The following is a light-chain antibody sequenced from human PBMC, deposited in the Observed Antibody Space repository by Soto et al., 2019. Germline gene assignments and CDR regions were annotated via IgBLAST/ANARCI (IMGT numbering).Light chain of an antibody. J-gene: IGKJ1*01. CDR1: QAIRND. CDR3: LQDYNYPRT. CDR2: AAY. Sequence: IQMTQSPSYLSASVGDRVTITCRASQAIRNDLGWYQQKPGKAPKLLINAAYSLQSGVPSRFSGSGSGTDFTLTITSLQPEDFATYFCLQDYNYPRTFGQGTKVEIK. V-gene: IGKV1-6*02.